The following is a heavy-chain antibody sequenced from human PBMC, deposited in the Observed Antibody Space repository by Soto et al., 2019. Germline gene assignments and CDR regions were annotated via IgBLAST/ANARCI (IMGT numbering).Heavy chain of an antibody. CDR3: ARGYFSTSDYYYYMDV. V-gene: IGHV4-31*03. D-gene: IGHD2-2*01. Sequence: SETLSLTCTVSGGSISSGGYYWSWIRQHPGKGLEWIGYIYYSGSTYYNPSLKSRVTISVDTSKNQFSLKLSSVTAADTAVYYCARGYFSTSDYYYYMDVWGKGTTVTVSS. CDR1: GGSISSGGYY. CDR2: IYYSGST. J-gene: IGHJ6*03.